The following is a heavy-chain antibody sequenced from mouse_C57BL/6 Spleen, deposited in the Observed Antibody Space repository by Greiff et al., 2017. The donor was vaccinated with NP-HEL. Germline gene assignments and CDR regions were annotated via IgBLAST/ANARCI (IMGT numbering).Heavy chain of an antibody. D-gene: IGHD1-1*01. V-gene: IGHV1-81*01. CDR1: GYTFTSYG. CDR3: AYYGSRNWYFDV. J-gene: IGHJ1*03. Sequence: QVQLQQSGAELARPGASVKLSCKASGYTFTSYGISWVKQRTGQGLEWIGEIYPRSGNTYYNEKFKGKATLTAAKSSSTAYMELRSLTSEDSAVYFCAYYGSRNWYFDVWGTGTTVTVSS. CDR2: IYPRSGNT.